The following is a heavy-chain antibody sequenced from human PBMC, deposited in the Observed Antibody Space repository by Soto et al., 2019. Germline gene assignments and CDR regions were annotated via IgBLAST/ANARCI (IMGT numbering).Heavy chain of an antibody. J-gene: IGHJ4*02. CDR2: TYYRSKWYN. CDR1: GDSVSSNSAA. Sequence: SQTLSLTCAISGDSVSSNSAAWNWIRQSPSRGLEWLGRTYYRSKWYNDYAVSVKSRITINPATSKNQFPLQLNSVTPEDTAVYYCARDRWITIFGVVIPYFDYWGQGTLVTVSS. D-gene: IGHD3-3*01. CDR3: ARDRWITIFGVVIPYFDY. V-gene: IGHV6-1*01.